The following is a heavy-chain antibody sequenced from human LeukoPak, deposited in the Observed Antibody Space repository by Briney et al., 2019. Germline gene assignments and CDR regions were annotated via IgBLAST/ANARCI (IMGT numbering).Heavy chain of an antibody. V-gene: IGHV3-23*01. CDR3: AKVARSGSYYYYFDY. D-gene: IGHD1-26*01. J-gene: IGHJ4*02. CDR1: GFTFSSYA. Sequence: PGGSLRLSCAASGFTFSSYAMSWVRQAPGKGLEWVSAISGSGGSTYYADSVKGRFTTSRDNSKNTLYLQMNSLRAEDTAVYYCAKVARSGSYYYYFDYWGQGTLVTVSS. CDR2: ISGSGGST.